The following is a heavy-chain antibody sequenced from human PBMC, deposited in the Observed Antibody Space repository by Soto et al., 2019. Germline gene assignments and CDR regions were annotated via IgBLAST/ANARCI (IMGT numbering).Heavy chain of an antibody. CDR1: GGTFSSYA. CDR2: IIPISGTA. D-gene: IGHD2-2*02. CDR3: ARDAVRRIPDAFDI. J-gene: IGHJ3*02. V-gene: IGHV1-69*01. Sequence: QVQLVQSGAEVKKPGSSVKVSCKASGGTFSSYAISWLRQAPGLGIEWMGGIIPISGTANYAQKFQGRVTITADESTSTAYMELSGLRADGTVVYYCARDAVRRIPDAFDIWGQGRMVTGSS.